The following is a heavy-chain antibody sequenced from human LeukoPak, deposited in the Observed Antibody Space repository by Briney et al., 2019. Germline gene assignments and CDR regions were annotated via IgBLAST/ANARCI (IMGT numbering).Heavy chain of an antibody. CDR3: AKDRTSVHLWLSDLDY. J-gene: IGHJ4*02. CDR2: ISSSSSYI. V-gene: IGHV3-21*01. D-gene: IGHD5-18*01. CDR1: GFTFSSYS. Sequence: GGSLRLSCAASGFTFSSYSMNWVRQAPGKGLEWVSSISSSSSYIYYADSVKGRFTISRDNSKNTLFLQMNSLRAEDTAVYYCAKDRTSVHLWLSDLDYWGQGTLVTVSS.